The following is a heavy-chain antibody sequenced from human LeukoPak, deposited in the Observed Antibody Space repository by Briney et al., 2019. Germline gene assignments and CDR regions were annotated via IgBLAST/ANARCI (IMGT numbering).Heavy chain of an antibody. CDR1: GFTFSRYA. D-gene: IGHD2-15*01. CDR2: ISGSGGST. Sequence: GGSLRLSCAASGFTFSRYAMSWVRQAPAKGLEWVSAISGSGGSTYYADSAKGRFTISRDNSKNTLYLQMNSLRAEVTAVYYCAKGPVVVVAAPIDYGGQGTLVTVSS. J-gene: IGHJ4*02. V-gene: IGHV3-23*01. CDR3: AKGPVVVVAAPIDY.